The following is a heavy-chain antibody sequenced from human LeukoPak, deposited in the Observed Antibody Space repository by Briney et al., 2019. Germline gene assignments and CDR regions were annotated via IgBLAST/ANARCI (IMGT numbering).Heavy chain of an antibody. Sequence: GGSLRLSCAASGFTFSSYSMNWVRQAPGKGLEWVSSISSSSSYIDSADSVKGRFTISRDNAKSSLYLQMNSLRAEDTAVYYCARDPYSGSYGADYYYYMDVWGKGTTVTISS. CDR2: ISSSSSYI. V-gene: IGHV3-21*01. J-gene: IGHJ6*03. CDR3: ARDPYSGSYGADYYYYMDV. D-gene: IGHD1-26*01. CDR1: GFTFSSYS.